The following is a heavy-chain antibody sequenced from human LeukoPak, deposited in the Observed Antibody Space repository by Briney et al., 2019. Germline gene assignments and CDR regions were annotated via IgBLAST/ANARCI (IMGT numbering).Heavy chain of an antibody. CDR1: GGSISSSSYY. V-gene: IGHV4-39*07. CDR2: IYYSGST. D-gene: IGHD3-22*01. Sequence: TSSETLSLTCTVSGGSISSSSYYWGWIRQPPGKGLEWIESIYYSGSTYYNPSLKSRVTISVDTSKNQFSLKLSSVTAADTAVYYCASLTTADAFDIWGQGTMVTVSS. J-gene: IGHJ3*02. CDR3: ASLTTADAFDI.